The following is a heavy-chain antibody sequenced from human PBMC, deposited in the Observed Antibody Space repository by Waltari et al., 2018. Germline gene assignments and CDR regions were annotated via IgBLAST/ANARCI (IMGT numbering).Heavy chain of an antibody. CDR1: GFPFSSNW. D-gene: IGHD6-19*01. J-gene: IGHJ4*02. V-gene: IGHV3-74*01. CDR3: ASPPSITVADPFDS. CDR2: INSDASST. Sequence: EVQLVESGGGLVQPGGSLRLSCAAYGFPFSSNWMPWVRQPPGKGLVWVSAINSDASSTTYADSVKGRFTISRDNAKNTLYLQMNSLRAEDTAVYYCASPPSITVADPFDSWGQGTLVTVSS.